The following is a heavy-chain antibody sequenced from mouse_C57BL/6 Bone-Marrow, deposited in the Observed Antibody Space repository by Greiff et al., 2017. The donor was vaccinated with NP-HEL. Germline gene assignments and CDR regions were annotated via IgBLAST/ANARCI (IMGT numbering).Heavy chain of an antibody. Sequence: DVQLVESGGDLVKPGGSLKLSCAASGFTFSSYGMSWVRQTPDKRLEWVATISSGGSYTYYPDSVKGRFTISSDNAKNTLYLQMSSLKSDDTAMYYCASPYDYDVAWFAYWGQGTLVTVSA. CDR3: ASPYDYDVAWFAY. CDR1: GFTFSSYG. D-gene: IGHD2-4*01. CDR2: ISSGGSYT. J-gene: IGHJ3*01. V-gene: IGHV5-6*01.